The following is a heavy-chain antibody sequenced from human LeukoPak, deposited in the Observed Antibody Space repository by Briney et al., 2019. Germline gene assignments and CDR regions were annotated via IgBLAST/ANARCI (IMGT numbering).Heavy chain of an antibody. D-gene: IGHD4-11*01. CDR3: ARVNSGVTTRGYYYMDV. V-gene: IGHV4-4*07. CDR1: GYSISSGYY. CDR2: IYTSGST. Sequence: SETLSLTCTVSGYSISSGYYWSWIRQPAGKGLEWIGRIYTSGSTNYNPSLKSRVTMSVDTSKNQFSLKLSSVTAADTAVYYCARVNSGVTTRGYYYMDVWGKGTTVTVSS. J-gene: IGHJ6*03.